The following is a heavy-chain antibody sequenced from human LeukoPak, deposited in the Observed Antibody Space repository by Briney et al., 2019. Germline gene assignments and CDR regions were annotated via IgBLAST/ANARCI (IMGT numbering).Heavy chain of an antibody. J-gene: IGHJ4*02. CDR1: GGTFSSYA. CDR3: ARGPVTYYYDSSGYYCDY. V-gene: IGHV1-69*05. CDR2: IIPIFGTA. D-gene: IGHD3-22*01. Sequence: SVKVSCKASGGTFSSYAISWVRQAPGQGLEWMGGIIPIFGTANYAQKFQGRVTITTDESTSTAYMELSSLRSEDTAVYYCARGPVTYYYDSSGYYCDYWGQGTLVTVSS.